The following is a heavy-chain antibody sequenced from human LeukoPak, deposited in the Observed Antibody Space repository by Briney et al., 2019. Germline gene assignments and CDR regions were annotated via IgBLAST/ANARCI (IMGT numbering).Heavy chain of an antibody. CDR1: EFTFSNYA. CDR2: IRYDGNHK. CDR3: VKVPYFDSSGYHGY. Sequence: GGSLRLSCAASEFTFSNYAMHWVRQAPGKGLEWVAFIRYDGNHKDYTDSVKGRFTISRDNSKNTLYLQMNRLRAEDTAIYYCVKVPYFDSSGYHGYWGQGTLVTVSS. V-gene: IGHV3-30*02. D-gene: IGHD3-22*01. J-gene: IGHJ4*02.